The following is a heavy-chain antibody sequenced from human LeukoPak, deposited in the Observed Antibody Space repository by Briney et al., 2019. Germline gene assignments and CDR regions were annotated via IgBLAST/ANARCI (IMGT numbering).Heavy chain of an antibody. CDR2: IYYSGST. D-gene: IGHD3-3*01. Sequence: PSETLSLTCTVSGGSLSSGGYYWGWLRQHPGKGLEWIVYIYYSGSTNYNPSLKSRVNISVDTSKNQFSLKPSSVSAADTGVYYCARGAPLYDFWSGYYIEDAGNWFDHWGQGTLVTVSS. CDR1: GGSLSSGGYY. V-gene: IGHV4-61*08. CDR3: ARGAPLYDFWSGYYIEDAGNWFDH. J-gene: IGHJ5*02.